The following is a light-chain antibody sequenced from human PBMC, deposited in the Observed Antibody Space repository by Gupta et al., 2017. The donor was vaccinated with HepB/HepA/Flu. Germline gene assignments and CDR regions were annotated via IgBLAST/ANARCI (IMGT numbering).Light chain of an antibody. Sequence: EIVMPHSPDTLSVSPGERATLSCRASQTVLSNLAWYQNKPGQAPRLLIYRVSIRATGIPDRFSGSGYGTEFTLTISSLQSEDFAVYYCQQYNNWPTWTFGQGTKVEIK. CDR1: QTVLSN. V-gene: IGKV3-15*01. CDR2: RVS. CDR3: QQYNNWPTWT. J-gene: IGKJ1*01.